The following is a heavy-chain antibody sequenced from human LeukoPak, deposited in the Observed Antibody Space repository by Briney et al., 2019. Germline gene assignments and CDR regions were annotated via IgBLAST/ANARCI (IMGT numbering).Heavy chain of an antibody. V-gene: IGHV3-74*01. CDR3: ARTISSSSTSCFLY. CDR1: GFTFSNYW. CDR2: INSDGSST. J-gene: IGHJ4*02. D-gene: IGHD2-2*01. Sequence: GGSLRLSCAASGFTFSNYWMHWVRHAPGKGLVWVSRINSDGSSTTYADSVKGRFTISRDNAKNTLYLQMNSLRAEDTAVYYCARTISSSSTSCFLYWGRGTLVTVSS.